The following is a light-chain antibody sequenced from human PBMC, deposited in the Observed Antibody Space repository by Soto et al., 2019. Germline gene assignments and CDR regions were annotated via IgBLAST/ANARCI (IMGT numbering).Light chain of an antibody. CDR3: QQLNAYPLT. CDR1: QGTSSY. J-gene: IGKJ5*01. Sequence: IQLTQSPYFLSASVGDRVIITCWASQGTSSYLAWFQQKPGRAPKLLIYGASTLQSGVPARFSGSGSGTDFTLTISNLQPEDFATYYCQQLNAYPLTFGQGTRLEIK. V-gene: IGKV1-9*01. CDR2: GAS.